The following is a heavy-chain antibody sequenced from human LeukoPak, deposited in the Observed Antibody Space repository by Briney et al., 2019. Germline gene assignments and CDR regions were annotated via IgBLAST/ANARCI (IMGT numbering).Heavy chain of an antibody. CDR1: GFTFDDYA. J-gene: IGHJ4*02. CDR3: AKGSYGDYFDY. D-gene: IGHD3-10*01. CDR2: ISWNSGSI. Sequence: GGSLRLSCAASGFTFDDYAMHWVRQAPGKGLEWVSGISWNSGSIGYADSVKGRFTISRDNAKNSLYLQMNSLRAEDTALYYCAKGSYGDYFDYWGQGTLVTVSP. V-gene: IGHV3-9*01.